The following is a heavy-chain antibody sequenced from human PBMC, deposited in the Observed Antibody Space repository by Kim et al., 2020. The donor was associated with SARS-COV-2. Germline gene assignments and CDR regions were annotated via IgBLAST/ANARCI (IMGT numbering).Heavy chain of an antibody. J-gene: IGHJ4*02. CDR3: ARGTTTYYDILTGYSSPSLSYYFDY. Sequence: SETLSLTCTVSGGSISSGGYYWSWIRQHPGKGLEWIGYIYYSGSTYYNPSLKSRVTISVDTSKNQFSLKLSSVTAADTAVYYCARGTTTYYDILTGYSSPSLSYYFDYWGQGTLVTVSS. CDR1: GGSISSGGYY. CDR2: IYYSGST. V-gene: IGHV4-31*03. D-gene: IGHD3-9*01.